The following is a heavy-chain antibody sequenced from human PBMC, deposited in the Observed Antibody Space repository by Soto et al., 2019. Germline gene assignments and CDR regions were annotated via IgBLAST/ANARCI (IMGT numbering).Heavy chain of an antibody. V-gene: IGHV5-10-1*03. Sequence: EVQLVQSGAEVKKPGESLRISCKASGYTFTSYWITWVRQMPGKGLEWMGRIDPSDSSTKYSPSFQGHVTISTDKSITTAHLQWTSLKVSDTAIYYCAATGYTYGYHFDHWGQGTQVTVSS. D-gene: IGHD5-18*01. J-gene: IGHJ4*02. CDR3: AATGYTYGYHFDH. CDR2: IDPSDSST. CDR1: GYTFTSYW.